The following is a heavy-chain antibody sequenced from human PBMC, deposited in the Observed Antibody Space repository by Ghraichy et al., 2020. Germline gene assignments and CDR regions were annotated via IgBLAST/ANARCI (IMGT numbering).Heavy chain of an antibody. Sequence: GGSLRLSCAASGFTFSSYSMNWVRQAPGKGLEWVSYISSSSSTIYYADSVKGRFTISRDNAKNSLYLQMNSLRDEDTAVYYCARERGGVYDFWSITYYFYYGMDVWGQGTTVTVSS. CDR3: ARERGGVYDFWSITYYFYYGMDV. D-gene: IGHD3-3*01. CDR2: ISSSSSTI. V-gene: IGHV3-48*02. CDR1: GFTFSSYS. J-gene: IGHJ6*02.